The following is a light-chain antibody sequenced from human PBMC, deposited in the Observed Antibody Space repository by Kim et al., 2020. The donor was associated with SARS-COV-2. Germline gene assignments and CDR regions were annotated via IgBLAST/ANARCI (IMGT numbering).Light chain of an antibody. J-gene: IGKJ4*01. CDR3: QQAYSFPPLT. V-gene: IGKV1-12*01. CDR2: AAS. Sequence: SVGDRVTITCRASQGISSWLAWYQQKPGKAPKLLIYAASSLQTGVPSRFSGSGSGTDFILTISSLQPEDLGIYFCQQAYSFPPLTFGGGTKVDIK. CDR1: QGISSW.